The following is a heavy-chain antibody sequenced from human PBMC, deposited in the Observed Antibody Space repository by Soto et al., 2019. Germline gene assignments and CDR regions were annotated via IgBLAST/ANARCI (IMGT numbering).Heavy chain of an antibody. CDR3: ARWVGGSMYDNSGKYDS. J-gene: IGHJ5*01. CDR2: VAYDGSKT. V-gene: IGHV3-30*03. Sequence: QVQLVESGGGGVQPGRSLRLTCAASGFTFSSNGMHWVRQAPGKGLEWVALVAYDGSKTYYGDSVRGRFTISRDNSENTLYLQMNRLRAEDTAVYYCARWVGGSMYDNSGKYDSWGQGTLVTVSS. CDR1: GFTFSSNG. D-gene: IGHD3-22*01.